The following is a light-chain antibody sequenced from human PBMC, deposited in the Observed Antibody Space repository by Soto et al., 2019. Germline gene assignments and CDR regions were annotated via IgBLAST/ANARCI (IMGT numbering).Light chain of an antibody. J-gene: IGKJ4*01. CDR2: GAS. Sequence: EIVLTQSPGTLSLSPGERATLSSRACQSVSSNYLAWYQQKPGQAPRLLIYGASSRATGIPDRFSGSGSGTDFTLTISRLEPEDFAVYHCHQYGSSPLTFGGGTKVEI. V-gene: IGKV3-20*01. CDR1: QSVSSNY. CDR3: HQYGSSPLT.